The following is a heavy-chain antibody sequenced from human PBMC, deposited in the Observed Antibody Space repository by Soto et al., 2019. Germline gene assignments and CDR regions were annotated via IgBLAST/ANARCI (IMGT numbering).Heavy chain of an antibody. J-gene: IGHJ4*02. CDR1: GGSFSGYY. CDR2: VNHSGNT. D-gene: IGHD3-22*01. Sequence: SETLSLTCAVYGGSFSGYYWSWIRQPPGKGLEWIGEVNHSGNTNENPSLKSRVTISVDTSKNQFSLKLRSVTAADTAVYYCARGINMTAAVQGGAPDKYYFDSWGQGGLVT. CDR3: ARGINMTAAVQGGAPDKYYFDS. V-gene: IGHV4-34*01.